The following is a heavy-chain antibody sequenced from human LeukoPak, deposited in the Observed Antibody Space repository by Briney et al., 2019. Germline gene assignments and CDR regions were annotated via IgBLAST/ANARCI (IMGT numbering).Heavy chain of an antibody. CDR1: GGSISSYY. CDR3: ASHSGYDSIDY. D-gene: IGHD5-12*01. J-gene: IGHJ4*02. V-gene: IGHV4-59*01. Sequence: PETLSLTCTVSGGSISSYYWSWIRQPPGKGLEWIGYIYDNPSLKSRVTISVDTSKNQFSLKLSSVTAADTAVYYCASHSGYDSIDYWGQGTLVTVSS. CDR2: IYD.